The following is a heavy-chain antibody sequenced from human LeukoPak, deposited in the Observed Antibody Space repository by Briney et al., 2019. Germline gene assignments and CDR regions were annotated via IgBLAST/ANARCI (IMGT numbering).Heavy chain of an antibody. CDR1: GFTFSSYE. V-gene: IGHV3-48*03. Sequence: PERSLRLSCAAFGFTFSSYEMNWVRQAPGKGLEWLSYISSSGTTIKYADSVKGRFTISRDNAKNSLYLQVNSLRAEDTAVYYCARIMITVTTSDYWGQGTLVTVSS. CDR2: ISSSGTTI. D-gene: IGHD4-17*01. J-gene: IGHJ4*02. CDR3: ARIMITVTTSDY.